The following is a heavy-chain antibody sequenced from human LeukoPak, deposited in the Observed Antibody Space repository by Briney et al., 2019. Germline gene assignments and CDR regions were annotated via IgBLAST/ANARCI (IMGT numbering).Heavy chain of an antibody. CDR2: IHYNGNT. CDR1: GGSMSSYY. J-gene: IGHJ5*02. D-gene: IGHD6-19*01. Sequence: PSETLSLTCTVSGGSMSSYYWNWIRQPPGKGLEWIGHIHYNGNTNYNPSLKSGVTISVDTFKNQFSLKLSSVTAADTAVYYCARGYSSGWYRGWFDPWGQGTLVIVSS. CDR3: ARGYSSGWYRGWFDP. V-gene: IGHV4-59*01.